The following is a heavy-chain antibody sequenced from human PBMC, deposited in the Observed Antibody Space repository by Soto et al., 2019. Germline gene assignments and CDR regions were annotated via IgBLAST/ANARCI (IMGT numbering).Heavy chain of an antibody. CDR2: ISGNGEIT. CDR3: AKDIVTHSSASGSYYDS. V-gene: IGHV3-23*04. D-gene: IGHD3-10*01. CDR1: GFTFSSYA. J-gene: IGHJ4*02. Sequence: EVQLVESGGGLEQPGGSLRLSCRASGFTFSSYAMAWVRQAPGKGLEWVSGISGNGEITHYADSVKGRFSISRDNSKNTLPLQMNSLRVADTARYYCAKDIVTHSSASGSYYDSWGQGTLVTVSS.